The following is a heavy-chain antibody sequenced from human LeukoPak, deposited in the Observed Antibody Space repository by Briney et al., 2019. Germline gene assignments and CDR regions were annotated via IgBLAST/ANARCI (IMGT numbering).Heavy chain of an antibody. V-gene: IGHV3-11*05. CDR2: ISSSSSYT. CDR1: GFTFSDYY. CDR3: ARGRPSFWGSYHDDAFDI. D-gene: IGHD3-16*02. J-gene: IGHJ3*02. Sequence: PGGSLRLSCAASGFTFSDYYMSWIRQAPGNGLEWVSYISSSSSYTNYADSVKGRFTISRDNAKNSLYLQMNSLRAEDTAVYYCARGRPSFWGSYHDDAFDIWGQGTMVTVSS.